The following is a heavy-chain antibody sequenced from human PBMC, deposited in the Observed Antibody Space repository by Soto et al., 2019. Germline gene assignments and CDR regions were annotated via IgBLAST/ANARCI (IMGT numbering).Heavy chain of an antibody. V-gene: IGHV4-34*01. CDR3: ASLPSSSTSSGYYYYGMDV. CDR1: GGSFSGYY. D-gene: IGHD2-2*01. J-gene: IGHJ6*02. CDR2: INHSGST. Sequence: PSETLSLTCAVYGGSFSGYYWSWIRQPPGKGLEWIGDINHSGSTNYNPSLKSRVTISVDTSKNQFSLKLSSVTAADTAVYYCASLPSSSTSSGYYYYGMDVWGQGTTVTVS.